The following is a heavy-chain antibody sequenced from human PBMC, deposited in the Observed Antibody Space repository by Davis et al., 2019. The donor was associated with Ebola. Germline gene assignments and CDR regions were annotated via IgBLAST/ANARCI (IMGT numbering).Heavy chain of an antibody. CDR1: GFTFSSYA. CDR3: ARRRDCSNGVCYGMDV. J-gene: IGHJ6*02. CDR2: IGTRSVYI. V-gene: IGHV3-21*06. Sequence: GESLKISCAASGFTFSSYAMHWVRQAPGKGLEWVSSIGTRSVYIYYADSVKGRFTISRDNAKNSLYLQMDSLRVEDTAIYYCARRRDCSNGVCYGMDVWGQGTAVTVSS. D-gene: IGHD2-8*01.